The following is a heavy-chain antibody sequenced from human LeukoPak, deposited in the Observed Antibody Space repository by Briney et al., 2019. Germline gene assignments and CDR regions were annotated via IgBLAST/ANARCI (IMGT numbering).Heavy chain of an antibody. Sequence: GSLRLSCAASGFTFSSYAMHWVRQAPGKGLEYVSAISSNGGSTYYANSVKGRFTISRDNSKNTLYLQMGSLRAEDMAVYYCARAGRDGYNPLWGQGTLVTVSS. V-gene: IGHV3-64*01. CDR3: ARAGRDGYNPL. J-gene: IGHJ4*02. CDR1: GFTFSSYA. CDR2: ISSNGGST. D-gene: IGHD5-24*01.